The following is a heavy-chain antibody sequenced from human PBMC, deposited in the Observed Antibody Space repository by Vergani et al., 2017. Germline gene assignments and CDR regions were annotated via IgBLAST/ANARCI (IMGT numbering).Heavy chain of an antibody. V-gene: IGHV3-30*02. CDR2: IRSDETHQ. CDR3: VKDDPFVDH. J-gene: IGHJ4*02. CDR1: GFTFSDFG. Sequence: QVHLVESGGGVVQSGGSLRLSCVASGFTFSDFGMHWVRQTPGEGLECVAFIRSDETHQYYGDSVKGRFTITRDNYKNTVYLQMTGLRVEDTAVYYCVKDDPFVDHWGQGTLVTVSA.